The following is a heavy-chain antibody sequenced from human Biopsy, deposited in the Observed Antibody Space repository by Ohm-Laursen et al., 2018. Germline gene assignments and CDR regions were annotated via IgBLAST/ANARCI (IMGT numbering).Heavy chain of an antibody. Sequence: EASVKVSCKASGYTFTNYGISWVRQAPGQGLEWMGWISPYNGDTDYAQKLQGRVTMTTDTSTSTAYMDLRSLRSDDTAVYYCARDRWPHVTLLGLAVFDFWGQGTLVIVSS. D-gene: IGHD3-3*01. CDR2: ISPYNGDT. J-gene: IGHJ4*02. V-gene: IGHV1-18*01. CDR1: GYTFTNYG. CDR3: ARDRWPHVTLLGLAVFDF.